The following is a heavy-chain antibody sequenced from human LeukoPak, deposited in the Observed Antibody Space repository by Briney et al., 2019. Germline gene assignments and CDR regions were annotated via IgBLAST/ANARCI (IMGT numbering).Heavy chain of an antibody. J-gene: IGHJ4*02. CDR2: ISYDGSNK. Sequence: PGGSLRLSCAASGFTFSSYAMHWVRQAPGKGLEWVADISYDGSNKYYADSVKGRFTISRDNSKNTLYLQMNSLRAEDTAVYYCVRGSPGESDYFDYWGQETLVTVSS. CDR3: VRGSPGESDYFDY. CDR1: GFTFSSYA. V-gene: IGHV3-30*04.